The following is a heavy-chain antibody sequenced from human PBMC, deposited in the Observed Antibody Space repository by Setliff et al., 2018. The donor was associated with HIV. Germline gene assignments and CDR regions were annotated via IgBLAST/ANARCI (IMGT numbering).Heavy chain of an antibody. Sequence: GGSLRLSCAAPAFTFSNYNIHWVRQAPGKGLEWVAFISYDGNKKYYADSVKGRFTISRDNSKNTLYLQMDSLRTEDTAVYYCARDCRVGWVFTYGMDVWGQGTLVTVSS. CDR3: ARDCRVGWVFTYGMDV. CDR2: ISYDGNKK. CDR1: AFTFSNYN. V-gene: IGHV3-30*04. J-gene: IGHJ6*02. D-gene: IGHD6-13*01.